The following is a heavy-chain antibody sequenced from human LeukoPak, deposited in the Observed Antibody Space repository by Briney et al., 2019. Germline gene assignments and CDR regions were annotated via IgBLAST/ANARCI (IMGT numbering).Heavy chain of an antibody. J-gene: IGHJ3*02. CDR1: GFAFPTYA. Sequence: RGSLRLSCVASGFAFPTYAMMWVRQVPGKGLEWVSSIRVSDGARFYADSVKGRFTMSRDNPKNTLFLQMNSLRPEDTAVYYCAKEPRWEQLHSFDIWGQGTTVTVSS. D-gene: IGHD1/OR15-1a*01. CDR2: IRVSDGAR. CDR3: AKEPRWEQLHSFDI. V-gene: IGHV3-23*01.